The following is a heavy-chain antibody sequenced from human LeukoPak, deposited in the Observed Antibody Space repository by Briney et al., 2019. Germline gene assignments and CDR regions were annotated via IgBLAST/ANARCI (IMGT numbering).Heavy chain of an antibody. Sequence: PSETLSLTCAVSGYSISSGYYWGWIRHPPGKGLEWIGSIYYSGSTYYNPSLKSRVTISVDTSKNQFSPTLSSVTAADTAVYYCARLGEYCSSTSCYTEFDPWGQGTLVTVSS. CDR2: IYYSGST. CDR1: GYSISSGYY. V-gene: IGHV4-38-2*01. D-gene: IGHD2-2*02. CDR3: ARLGEYCSSTSCYTEFDP. J-gene: IGHJ5*02.